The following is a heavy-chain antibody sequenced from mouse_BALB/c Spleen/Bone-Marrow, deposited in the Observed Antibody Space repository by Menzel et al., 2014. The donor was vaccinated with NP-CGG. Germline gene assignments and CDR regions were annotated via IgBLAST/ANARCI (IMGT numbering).Heavy chain of an antibody. CDR3: ARGTNGSSLYAMDY. J-gene: IGHJ4*01. CDR1: GFSLTGYG. Sequence: VKLMESGPGLVAPSQSLSITCTVSGFSLTGYGVNWVRQPPGKGLEWLGMIWGEGSTGYNSALKSRQSIGKENAKSQVFLKMHSLQTEDTDRSYCARGTNGSSLYAMDYWGQGTSVTVSS. V-gene: IGHV2-6-7*01. D-gene: IGHD1-1*01. CDR2: IWGEGST.